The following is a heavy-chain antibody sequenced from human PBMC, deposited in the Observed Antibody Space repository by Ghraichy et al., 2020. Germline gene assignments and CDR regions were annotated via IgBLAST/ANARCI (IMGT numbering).Heavy chain of an antibody. Sequence: GESLNISCAASGFTFSNYGMHWVRQAPGKGLEWVAFIRFDGSDKYYADSVKGRFTISRDNSKSTVYLQMNSLRPEDTAVYYCANLKGGGNFVGFDYWGQGTLVTVSS. J-gene: IGHJ4*02. CDR2: IRFDGSDK. D-gene: IGHD4-23*01. V-gene: IGHV3-30*02. CDR3: ANLKGGGNFVGFDY. CDR1: GFTFSNYG.